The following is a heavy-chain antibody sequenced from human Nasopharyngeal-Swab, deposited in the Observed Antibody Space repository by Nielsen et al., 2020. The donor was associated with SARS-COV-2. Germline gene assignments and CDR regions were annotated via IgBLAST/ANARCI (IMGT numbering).Heavy chain of an antibody. CDR1: GFTFSSYS. J-gene: IGHJ3*02. D-gene: IGHD2-2*02. CDR3: ARTAAIRGYAFDI. Sequence: GGSLRLSCAASGFTFSSYSMNWVRQAPGKGLEWVSSISSSSYIYYADSVKGRFTISRDNAKNSLYLQMNSLRAEDTAVYYCARTAAIRGYAFDIWGQGTMVTVSS. V-gene: IGHV3-21*01. CDR2: ISSSSYI.